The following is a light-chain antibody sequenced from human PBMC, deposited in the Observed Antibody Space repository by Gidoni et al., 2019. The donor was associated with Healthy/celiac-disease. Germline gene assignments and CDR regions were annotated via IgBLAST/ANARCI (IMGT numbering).Light chain of an antibody. J-gene: IGKJ1*01. Sequence: DVQLTQSPYSLSASVGDRVTITCRASQSISSYLNWYQQKPGKAPKLLIYAASSLQSGVSSRFSGSGSGTDFTLTISRLQPDDFATHDCQQSYSTPRTFGQXTKVEIK. CDR1: QSISSY. CDR2: AAS. CDR3: QQSYSTPRT. V-gene: IGKV1-39*01.